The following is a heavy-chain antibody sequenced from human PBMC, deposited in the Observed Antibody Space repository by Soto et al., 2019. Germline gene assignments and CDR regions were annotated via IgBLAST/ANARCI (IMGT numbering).Heavy chain of an antibody. Sequence: QGQLVESGGGVVQPGRSLRLSCAASGFTFSSYGMHWVRQAPGKGLELVAVIWYDGSNKYYADSVKGRFTISRDNSKNALYLQMNSLRAEDTAVYYCARDPGYSNYDASYYDSYMDVWGKGTTVTVSS. CDR2: IWYDGSNK. D-gene: IGHD4-4*01. CDR1: GFTFSSYG. J-gene: IGHJ6*03. CDR3: ARDPGYSNYDASYYDSYMDV. V-gene: IGHV3-33*01.